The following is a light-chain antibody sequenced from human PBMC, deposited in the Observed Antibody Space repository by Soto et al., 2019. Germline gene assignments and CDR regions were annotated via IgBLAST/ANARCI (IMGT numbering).Light chain of an antibody. J-gene: IGKJ1*01. V-gene: IGKV3-20*01. CDR3: HQYGSSPPWT. CDR2: GAF. CDR1: QSVSDNY. Sequence: EIVLTQSPGTLSLSPGERATLSCRASQSVSDNYLAWYQQKPGQDPRLLIYGAFTRDTGIPDKFSGSGSGTDLSLPISRLEPEGFAVNYCHQYGSSPPWTFGQANTVEIK.